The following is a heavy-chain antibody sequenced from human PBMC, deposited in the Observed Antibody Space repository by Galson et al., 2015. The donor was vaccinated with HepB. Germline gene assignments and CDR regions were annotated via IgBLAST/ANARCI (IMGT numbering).Heavy chain of an antibody. D-gene: IGHD3-16*02. V-gene: IGHV3-7*01. CDR2: IKQDGSEK. J-gene: IGHJ5*02. Sequence: SLRLSCAASGFTFSTYWMSWVRQAPGKGLEWVANIKQDGSEKYYVDSVKGRFTISRDNAKNSLYLQMDTLRAEDTALYHCARDPIDYDYVWGSYRDEGSWGQGTLVTV. CDR3: ARDPIDYDYVWGSYRDEGS. CDR1: GFTFSTYW.